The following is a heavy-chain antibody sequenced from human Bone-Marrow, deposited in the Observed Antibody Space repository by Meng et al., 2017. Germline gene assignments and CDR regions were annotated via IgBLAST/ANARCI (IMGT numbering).Heavy chain of an antibody. CDR3: ARSWEWLLRRADH. D-gene: IGHD6-19*01. CDR2: IYYSGIT. Sequence: HLQLQESGPGLVRPSETLSLTCTVSGDSITTGDYYWAWIRQPPGKGLEWIGSIYYSGITFYNPSLRSRVTLSVDTSKNQFSLKLSSVTAADTAVFYCARSWEWLLRRADHWGQGTLVTVSS. V-gene: IGHV4-39*01. J-gene: IGHJ4*02. CDR1: GDSITTGDYY.